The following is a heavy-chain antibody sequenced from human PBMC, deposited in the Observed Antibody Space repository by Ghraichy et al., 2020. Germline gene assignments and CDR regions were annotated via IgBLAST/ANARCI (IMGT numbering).Heavy chain of an antibody. V-gene: IGHV3-23*01. CDR2: ISGSGGST. J-gene: IGHJ6*03. D-gene: IGHD6-19*01. CDR1: RFTFSSYA. Sequence: GGSLRLSCAASRFTFSSYAMSWVRQAPGKGLEWVSAISGSGGSTYYADSVKGRFTISRDNSKNTLYLQMNSLRAEDTAVYYCAKGGAISVAVAGTYHYYYYMDVWGKGTTVTVSS. CDR3: AKGGAISVAVAGTYHYYYYMDV.